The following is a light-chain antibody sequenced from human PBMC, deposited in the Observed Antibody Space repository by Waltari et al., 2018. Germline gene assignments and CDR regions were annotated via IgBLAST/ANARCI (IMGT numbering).Light chain of an antibody. CDR3: MQAAQFPWT. CDR2: EIS. CDR1: QSPVHSNGNTY. V-gene: IGKV2-24*01. Sequence: DIVMTQTPLSAPATLGQPASISCRCSQSPVHSNGNTYLTWLQQRPGQPPRPLIYEISKRFSGVPDRFSGSGAGTVFTLKITRVEEEDVGVYYCMQAAQFPWTFGQGTKVEIK. J-gene: IGKJ1*01.